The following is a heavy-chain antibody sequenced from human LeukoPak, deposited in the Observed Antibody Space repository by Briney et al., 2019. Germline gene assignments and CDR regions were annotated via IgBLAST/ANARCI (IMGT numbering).Heavy chain of an antibody. CDR1: GFALNSYS. J-gene: IGHJ4*02. CDR3: AKDDTMITPSDFDF. V-gene: IGHV3-23*01. CDR2: VDADGVQT. D-gene: IGHD3-16*01. Sequence: GGSLRLSCAASGFALNSYSLAWVRQAPGKGLEWVSTVDADGVQTYYTDSVRGRFTISRDTSKNTVSLQMNNLRVEDTATYFCAKDDTMITPSDFDFWGQGTLVAVSS.